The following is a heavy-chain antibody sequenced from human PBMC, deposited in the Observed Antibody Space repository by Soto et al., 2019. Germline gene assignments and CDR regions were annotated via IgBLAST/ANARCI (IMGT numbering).Heavy chain of an antibody. CDR3: ARDPAFLSGFLVHYGMDV. Sequence: GGSLRLSCAASGFTFSSYWMSWVRQAPGKGLEWVANIKQDGSERYYVDSVKGRFTISRDNAKNSLYLQMNSLRAEDTAVYYCARDPAFLSGFLVHYGMDVWGQGTTVTVSS. V-gene: IGHV3-7*04. CDR2: IKQDGSER. D-gene: IGHD3-3*01. J-gene: IGHJ6*02. CDR1: GFTFSSYW.